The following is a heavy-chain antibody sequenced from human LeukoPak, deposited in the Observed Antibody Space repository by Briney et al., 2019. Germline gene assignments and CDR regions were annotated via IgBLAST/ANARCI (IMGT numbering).Heavy chain of an antibody. Sequence: GGSLRLSCAASGFTFDDYTMHWVRQAPGKGLEWVSLISWDGGSTYYADSVKGRFIISRDNSKNSLYLQMNSLRTEDTALYYCAKDLRGHNRMGYCMDVWGKGTTVTASS. CDR1: GFTFDDYT. V-gene: IGHV3-43*01. D-gene: IGHD1-14*01. CDR3: AKDLRGHNRMGYCMDV. CDR2: ISWDGGST. J-gene: IGHJ6*03.